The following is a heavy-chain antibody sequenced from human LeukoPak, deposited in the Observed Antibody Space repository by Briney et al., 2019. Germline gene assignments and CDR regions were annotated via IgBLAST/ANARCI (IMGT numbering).Heavy chain of an antibody. CDR3: ARTKRITIFGVVITAHDAFDI. CDR2: INHSGST. D-gene: IGHD3-3*01. CDR1: GGSFSGYY. V-gene: IGHV4-34*01. Sequence: PSETLSLTCAVYGGSFSGYYWSWIRQPPGKGLEWIGEINHSGSTNCNPSLHSRVTISVDTYKHQISLKLSSVTAADTAVYYCARTKRITIFGVVITAHDAFDIWGQGTMVTVSS. J-gene: IGHJ3*02.